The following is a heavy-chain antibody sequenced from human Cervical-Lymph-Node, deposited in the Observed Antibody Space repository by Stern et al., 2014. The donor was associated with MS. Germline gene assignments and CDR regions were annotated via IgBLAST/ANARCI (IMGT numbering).Heavy chain of an antibody. CDR3: ARSPATPSGYDRFDY. Sequence: VQLVQSGAEVKKPGESLKISCEASGYLFDDYWIGWVRQMSGRGLELVAIIFPRDSNTRYSPSVQGQVTISADKSISTAYLQWSSLRAPTPAIYSCARSPATPSGYDRFDYWGQGALVTVSS. CDR1: GYLFDDYW. V-gene: IGHV5-51*03. D-gene: IGHD5-12*01. CDR2: IFPRDSNT. J-gene: IGHJ4*02.